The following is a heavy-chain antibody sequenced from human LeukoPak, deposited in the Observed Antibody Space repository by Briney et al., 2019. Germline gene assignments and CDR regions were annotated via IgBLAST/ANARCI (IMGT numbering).Heavy chain of an antibody. Sequence: ASVKVSCRASGYTFTNYAISWARQAPGQGLEWMGGIIPIFGATRFAQKFQGRVTITTDESTSTAYMELSSLRSEDTAVYYCARGRREPEAGSGIDYYYYYMDVWGKGTAVTVSS. J-gene: IGHJ6*03. D-gene: IGHD3-10*01. CDR1: GYTFTNYA. V-gene: IGHV1-69*05. CDR3: ARGRREPEAGSGIDYYYYYMDV. CDR2: IIPIFGAT.